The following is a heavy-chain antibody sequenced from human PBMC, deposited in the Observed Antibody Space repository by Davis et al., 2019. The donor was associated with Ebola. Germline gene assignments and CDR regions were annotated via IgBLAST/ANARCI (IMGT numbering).Heavy chain of an antibody. CDR3: ARDAYYYDSSGYYRVGWFDP. D-gene: IGHD3-22*01. Sequence: MPSETLSLTCTVSGGSISSYYWSWIRQPPGKGLEWIGYVYSSGSTNSNPSLKGRVTISVDTSKNQFSLKLISVTAADTAVYYCARDAYYYDSSGYYRVGWFDPWGQGTLVTVSS. V-gene: IGHV4-59*01. CDR1: GGSISSYY. J-gene: IGHJ5*02. CDR2: VYSSGST.